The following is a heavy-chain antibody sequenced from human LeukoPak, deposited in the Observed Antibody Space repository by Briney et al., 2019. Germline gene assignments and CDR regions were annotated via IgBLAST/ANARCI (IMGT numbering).Heavy chain of an antibody. V-gene: IGHV1-69*01. J-gene: IGHJ6*03. D-gene: IGHD3-10*01. CDR2: IIPIFGTA. CDR1: GGTFSSYA. CDR3: ARRISYYYYMDV. Sequence: ASVKVSCKASGGTFSSYAISWVRQAPGQGLEWMGGIIPIFGTANYAQKFQGRVTITADESTSTAYMELSSLRSDDTAVYYCARRISYYYYMDVWGKGTTVTISS.